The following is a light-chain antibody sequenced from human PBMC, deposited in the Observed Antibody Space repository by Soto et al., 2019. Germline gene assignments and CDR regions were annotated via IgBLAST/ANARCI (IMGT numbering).Light chain of an antibody. CDR3: QQSYKAPYT. J-gene: IGKJ2*01. CDR2: FAA. V-gene: IGKV1-39*01. Sequence: DIQMTQSPSSLSVSIGDSITITCRASQNIGISLNWYQMKLGRAPKLLIYFAATLQSGAPSRFSGGGSGTDFTHTIKNLQPDDFATYSCQQSYKAPYTCGRGTMLEIK. CDR1: QNIGIS.